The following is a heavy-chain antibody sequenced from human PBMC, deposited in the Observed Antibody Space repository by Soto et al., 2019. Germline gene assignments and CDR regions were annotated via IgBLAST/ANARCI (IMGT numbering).Heavy chain of an antibody. Sequence: GASVKVSCKASGGTFSSYAISWVRQAPGQGLEWMGGIIPIFGTANYAQKFQGRVTITADESTSTAYMELSSLRSEDTAVYYCARVGYYDSSGPPLWFDPWGQGILVTVSS. V-gene: IGHV1-69*13. J-gene: IGHJ5*02. CDR3: ARVGYYDSSGPPLWFDP. CDR2: IIPIFGTA. D-gene: IGHD3-22*01. CDR1: GGTFSSYA.